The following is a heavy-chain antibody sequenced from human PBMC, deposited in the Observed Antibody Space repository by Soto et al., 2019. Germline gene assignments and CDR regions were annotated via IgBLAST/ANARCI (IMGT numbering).Heavy chain of an antibody. CDR3: ARERLDFYYCDY. Sequence: QVELVESGGGVVQPGRSLRLSCAASGFTFNTHAMHWVRQAPGKGLEWVAVISYDGSNKFYVDSVKVRFTISRDNSKNTLYLQMNSLRAEDTAVYYCARERLDFYYCDYWGQGTLVTVSS. V-gene: IGHV3-30-3*01. J-gene: IGHJ4*02. CDR1: GFTFNTHA. CDR2: ISYDGSNK. D-gene: IGHD3-16*01.